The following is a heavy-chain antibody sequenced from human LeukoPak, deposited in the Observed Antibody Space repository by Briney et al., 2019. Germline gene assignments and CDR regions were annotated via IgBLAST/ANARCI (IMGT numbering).Heavy chain of an antibody. J-gene: IGHJ3*02. Sequence: ASVKVSCKASGYTFTSYDINWVRQATGQGLEWMGWMNPNSGNTGHAQKFQGRVTMTRNTSISTAYMELSSLRSEDTAVYYCARAPVLRYFDWLRSRGHAFDIWGQGTMVTVSS. CDR3: ARAPVLRYFDWLRSRGHAFDI. CDR1: GYTFTSYD. CDR2: MNPNSGNT. V-gene: IGHV1-8*01. D-gene: IGHD3-9*01.